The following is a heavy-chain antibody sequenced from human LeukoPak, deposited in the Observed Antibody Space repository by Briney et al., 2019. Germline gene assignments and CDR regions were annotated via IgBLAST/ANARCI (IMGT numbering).Heavy chain of an antibody. D-gene: IGHD3-22*01. J-gene: IGHJ4*02. V-gene: IGHV1-18*01. CDR1: GYTFTSYG. Sequence: ASVKVSCRASGYTFTSYGISWVRQAPGQGLEWMGWISAYNGNTNYAQKLQGRITMTTDTSTSTAYMDLRSLRSDDTAVYYCARDYYDSSGYLRDYWGQGTLVTVSS. CDR3: ARDYYDSSGYLRDY. CDR2: ISAYNGNT.